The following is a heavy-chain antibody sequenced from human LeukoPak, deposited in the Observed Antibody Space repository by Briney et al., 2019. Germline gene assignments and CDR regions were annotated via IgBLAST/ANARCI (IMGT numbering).Heavy chain of an antibody. J-gene: IGHJ6*03. V-gene: IGHV3-23*01. CDR3: AKRYCSSTSCHRPLSYYYYMDV. Sequence: PGGSLRLSCAASGFTFSSYAMSWVRQAPGKGLEWVSAISGSGGSTYYADSVKGRFTISRDNSKNTLYLQMNSLRAEDTAVYYCAKRYCSSTSCHRPLSYYYYMDVWGKGTTVTVSS. D-gene: IGHD2-2*01. CDR2: ISGSGGST. CDR1: GFTFSSYA.